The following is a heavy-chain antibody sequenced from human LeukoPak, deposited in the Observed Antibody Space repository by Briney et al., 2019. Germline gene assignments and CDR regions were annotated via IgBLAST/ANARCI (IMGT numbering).Heavy chain of an antibody. J-gene: IGHJ4*02. CDR3: ARGRYSGYDSFYFDY. D-gene: IGHD5-12*01. Sequence: SETLSLTCTVSGGSISSYYWSWIRQPAGKGLEWIGYIYYSGSTNYNPSLKSRVTISVDTSKNQFSLKLSSVTAADTAVYYCARGRYSGYDSFYFDYWGQGTLVTVSS. V-gene: IGHV4-59*01. CDR1: GGSISSYY. CDR2: IYYSGST.